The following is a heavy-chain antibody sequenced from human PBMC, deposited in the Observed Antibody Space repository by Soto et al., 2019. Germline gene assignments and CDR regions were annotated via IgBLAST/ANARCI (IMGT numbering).Heavy chain of an antibody. CDR1: GASISSGGYY. CDR2: IFYSGTT. J-gene: IGHJ3*02. CDR3: AREVHSSSAYAFDI. Sequence: QVQLQESGPGLVKPSQTLSLTCTVSGASISSGGYYWSWIRQHPGKGLEWIGYIFYSGTTYYNPSLKSRVTISLDTSKNQFARKLSSVTAADKAVYYCAREVHSSSAYAFDIWGHWTMVTVSS. V-gene: IGHV4-31*03. D-gene: IGHD6-13*01.